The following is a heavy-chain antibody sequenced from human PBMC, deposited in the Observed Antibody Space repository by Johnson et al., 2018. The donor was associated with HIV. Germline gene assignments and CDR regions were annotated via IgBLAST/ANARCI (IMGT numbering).Heavy chain of an antibody. J-gene: IGHJ3*02. CDR3: ARKGERGIAVAEDAFDI. CDR1: GFTLSSYG. V-gene: IGHV3-30*02. CDR2: IRYDGSNK. Sequence: QVQLVESGGGVVQPGGSLRLSCVASGFTLSSYGMHLVRQAPGKGLEWVSFIRYDGSNKYYADSVKGRFTISRDNSKNTLYLQMNSLRAEDTALYYCARKGERGIAVAEDAFDIWGQGTMVTVSS. D-gene: IGHD6-19*01.